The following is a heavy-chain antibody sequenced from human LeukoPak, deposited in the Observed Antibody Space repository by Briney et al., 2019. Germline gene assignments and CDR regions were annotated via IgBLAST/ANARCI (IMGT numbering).Heavy chain of an antibody. CDR2: IYHSGSV. D-gene: IGHD3-22*01. V-gene: IGHV4-38-2*02. Sequence: PSETLSLTCTVSGYSISSGYYWAWIRQPPGKGLEWIGGIYHSGSVYYNPSLKSRVTISVDTSKNQFSLKLTSVTAADTAVYYCARDNYYDSSGNFYVGADYWGQGTLVTVSS. CDR3: ARDNYYDSSGNFYVGADY. J-gene: IGHJ4*02. CDR1: GYSISSGYY.